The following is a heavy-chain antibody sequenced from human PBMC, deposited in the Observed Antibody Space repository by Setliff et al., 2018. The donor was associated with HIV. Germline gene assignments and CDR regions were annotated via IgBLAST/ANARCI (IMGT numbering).Heavy chain of an antibody. CDR3: ARVLPYNSALDN. Sequence: GGSLRLSCAASGFTVSTYYMSWVRQAPGKGLEWVSTIYSDGSTYHADSVNGRFTLSRDTSKNTMYLQMNSLRREDTAVYYCARVLPYNSALDNWGQGTLVTVSS. V-gene: IGHV3-66*02. D-gene: IGHD6-25*01. CDR1: GFTVSTYY. CDR2: IYSDGST. J-gene: IGHJ4*02.